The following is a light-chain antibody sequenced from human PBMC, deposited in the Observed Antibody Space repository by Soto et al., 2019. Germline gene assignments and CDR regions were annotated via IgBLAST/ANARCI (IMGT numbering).Light chain of an antibody. Sequence: EIVLTQSSATLSFSPGERATLSCGASQSVSSSYLAWYQQKPGLAPRLLIYDASSRATGIPDRFSGSGSGTDFTLTISRLEPEDFAVYYCQQYGSSPITFGQGTRLEI. CDR1: QSVSSSY. J-gene: IGKJ5*01. CDR2: DAS. V-gene: IGKV3D-20*01. CDR3: QQYGSSPIT.